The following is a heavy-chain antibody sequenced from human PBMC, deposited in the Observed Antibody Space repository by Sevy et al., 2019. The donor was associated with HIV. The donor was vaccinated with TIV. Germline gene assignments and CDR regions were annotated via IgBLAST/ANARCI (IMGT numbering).Heavy chain of an antibody. V-gene: IGHV3-23*01. CDR3: AKKPTFDSTGPDY. CDR2: ISGSGGSR. J-gene: IGHJ4*02. Sequence: GGSLRLSCGGSGFTFSSYAMNWVRQAPGKGLEWVSAISGSGGSRYYTDSVKGRFTISRDNSKNTLYLQMNSLRAEDSALYYCAKKPTFDSTGPDYWGQGTLVTVSS. CDR1: GFTFSSYA. D-gene: IGHD3-22*01.